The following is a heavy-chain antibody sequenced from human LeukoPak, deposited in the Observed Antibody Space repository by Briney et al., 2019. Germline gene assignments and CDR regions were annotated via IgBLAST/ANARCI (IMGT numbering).Heavy chain of an antibody. V-gene: IGHV3-7*01. J-gene: IGHJ4*02. CDR1: GFTSSDHW. Sequence: GGSLKLSCAASGFTSSDHWMSWVRQAPGKGLEWVANIRQDGSSIFYADSVKGRFTISRDNAKNSVFLQMDNLTPDDTAVYYCARAVDLADYWGQGTLVTVSS. CDR2: IRQDGSSI. CDR3: ARAVDLADY.